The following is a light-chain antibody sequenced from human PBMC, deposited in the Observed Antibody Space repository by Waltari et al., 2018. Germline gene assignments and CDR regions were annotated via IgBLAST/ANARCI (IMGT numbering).Light chain of an antibody. V-gene: IGKV2-30*02. CDR2: KIS. CDR1: QSLLHSNGNTY. CDR3: MQGTHFPLT. J-gene: IGKJ4*01. Sequence: DVVMTQSPLSLPITPGQPASMTCRSSQSLLHSNGNTYLSWFLQKPGQPPRRLIYKISNRDSGVPDRVSGSGAGTDFTLKISRVEAEDVGIYYCMQGTHFPLTFGGGTKVEIK.